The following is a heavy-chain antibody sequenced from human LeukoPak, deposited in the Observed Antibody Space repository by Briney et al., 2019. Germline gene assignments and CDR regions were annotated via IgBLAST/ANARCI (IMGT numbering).Heavy chain of an antibody. V-gene: IGHV3-74*01. Sequence: GGSLRLSCAASGFTLRSYWMHWVRQAPGKGLVWVSRINSDGSTRSYADFVKGRFTISRDNAKNTLSLQMNSLRAEDTAVYYCVRGYSGSFLDSWGQGTLVTVSS. J-gene: IGHJ4*02. CDR2: INSDGSTR. CDR3: VRGYSGSFLDS. D-gene: IGHD1-26*01. CDR1: GFTLRSYW.